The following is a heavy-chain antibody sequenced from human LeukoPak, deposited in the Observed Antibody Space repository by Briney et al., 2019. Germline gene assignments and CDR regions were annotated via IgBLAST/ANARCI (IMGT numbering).Heavy chain of an antibody. D-gene: IGHD2-2*01. CDR3: AKGPDCSSTSCYDGAFWYFDY. Sequence: GGSLRLSCAASGFTFSSYAMSWVRQAPGKGLEWVSAISGSGGSTYYADSVKGRFTISRDNSKNTRYLQMNSLRAEDTAVYYCAKGPDCSSTSCYDGAFWYFDYWGQGTLVTVSS. CDR1: GFTFSSYA. CDR2: ISGSGGST. V-gene: IGHV3-23*01. J-gene: IGHJ4*02.